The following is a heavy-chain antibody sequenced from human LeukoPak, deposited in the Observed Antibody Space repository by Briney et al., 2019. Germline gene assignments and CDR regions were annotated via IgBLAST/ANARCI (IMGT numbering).Heavy chain of an antibody. D-gene: IGHD2-2*01. CDR3: AWRYCSRGCYFDY. CDR2: SYYSGST. Sequence: PSQTLSLTCTVFAGSISSYYYSCVPPPPGEGREGVAYSYYSGSTTYDPSPESRVTISVARSKTPCSLELRSVTAAGTAVSFCAWRYCSRGCYFDYWGEGTLVTVSS. CDR1: AGSISSYY. J-gene: IGHJ4*02. V-gene: IGHV4-59*12.